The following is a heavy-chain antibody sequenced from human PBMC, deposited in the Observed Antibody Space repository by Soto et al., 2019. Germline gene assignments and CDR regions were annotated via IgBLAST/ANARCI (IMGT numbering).Heavy chain of an antibody. D-gene: IGHD6-19*01. CDR1: GGSISSGGYY. CDR3: ARGAPGYSSGWYPFFDS. V-gene: IGHV4-31*03. J-gene: IGHJ4*02. Sequence: SETLSLTCTVSGGSISSGGYYWSWIRQHPGKGLEWIGYFYYSGSTYYSPSLKSRVTISVDTSKNQFSLKLSSVTAADTAVYYCARGAPGYSSGWYPFFDSWGQGTLVTSPQ. CDR2: FYYSGST.